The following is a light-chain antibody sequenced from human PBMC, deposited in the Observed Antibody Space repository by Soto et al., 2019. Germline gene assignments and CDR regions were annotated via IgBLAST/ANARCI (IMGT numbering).Light chain of an antibody. J-gene: IGKJ1*01. V-gene: IGKV2-28*01. CDR3: LQGLQSPPT. Sequence: DIVMTQSPLSLPVTPGDPASISCRSSQSLLHSNAYNCLDWYLQKPGQSPQLVKYYDSKRASGVPDRFSGSGSGTDCKLRIKRVEAEDVVVYFCLQGLQSPPTFGQGTKVQI. CDR2: YDS. CDR1: QSLLHSNAYNC.